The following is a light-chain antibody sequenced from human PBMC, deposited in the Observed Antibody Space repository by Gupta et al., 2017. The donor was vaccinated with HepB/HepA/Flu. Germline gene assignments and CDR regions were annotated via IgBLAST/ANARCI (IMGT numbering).Light chain of an antibody. CDR3: ATWDDSLNGVI. CDR1: SSNTGNNA. CDR2: SDN. Sequence: QSVLTQPPSVSEVPGQRVTISCSGSSSNTGNNAVNWYQQLPGAAPRLIIYSDNRRPSAVSDRFSGSKSGTSASLAISGLQAEDEGHYYCATWDDSLNGVIFGGGTKLTV. V-gene: IGLV1-36*01. J-gene: IGLJ2*01.